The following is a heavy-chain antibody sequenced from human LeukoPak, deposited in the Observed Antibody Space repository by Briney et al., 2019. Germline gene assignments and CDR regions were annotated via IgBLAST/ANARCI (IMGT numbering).Heavy chain of an antibody. V-gene: IGHV3-30-3*01. CDR3: ARDSEGRYYGSGSYYTFDY. D-gene: IGHD3-10*01. Sequence: GGSLRLSCAASGFTFSNYAMHWVRQAPGKGLEWVAVISYDGFNKYYADSVKGRFTTSRDNSKNTLSLQMDSLRAEDTAVYYCARDSEGRYYGSGSYYTFDYWGQGILVTVSS. CDR1: GFTFSNYA. CDR2: ISYDGFNK. J-gene: IGHJ4*02.